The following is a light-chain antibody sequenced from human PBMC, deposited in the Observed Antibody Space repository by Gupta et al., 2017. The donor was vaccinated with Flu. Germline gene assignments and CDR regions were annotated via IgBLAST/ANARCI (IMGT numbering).Light chain of an antibody. V-gene: IGLV1-47*01. Sequence: RGTISSTGTSSNVGSDCVHWSHQTPAAAPNLLMYKNDGRSSGVPDRFSGAKYATSAAITTSGLPAEEGADYYCTAADDSRSGYVFGSGTKGTVL. CDR1: SSNVGSDC. CDR3: TAADDSRSGYV. CDR2: KND. J-gene: IGLJ1*01.